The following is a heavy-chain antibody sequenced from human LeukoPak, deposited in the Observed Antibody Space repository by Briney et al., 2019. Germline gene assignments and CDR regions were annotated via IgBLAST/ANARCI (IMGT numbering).Heavy chain of an antibody. Sequence: SQTLSLTCTVSGGSISSGSYYWSWIRQPAGKGLEWIVRIYTSGSTNYNPSLKSRVTISVDTSKNQFSLKLSSVTAADTAVYYCARLPPPRYCSGGSCYSVYWGQGTLVTVSS. V-gene: IGHV4-61*02. CDR3: ARLPPPRYCSGGSCYSVY. CDR2: IYTSGST. CDR1: GGSISSGSYY. J-gene: IGHJ4*02. D-gene: IGHD2-15*01.